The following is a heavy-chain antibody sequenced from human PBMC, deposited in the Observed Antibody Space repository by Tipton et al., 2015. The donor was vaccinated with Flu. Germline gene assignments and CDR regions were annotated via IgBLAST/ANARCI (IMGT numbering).Heavy chain of an antibody. J-gene: IGHJ4*02. CDR1: GHSVGSGYY. CDR3: ARDLTTIFGGAFDN. Sequence: LSCSVSGHSVGSGYYWGWIRQPPGEGLEWIASFYYGGSTSFNPSLRSRVTISVDTSMNQFSLNLNSVTVADTAVYYCARDLTTIFGGAFDNWGQGTLVTVSS. V-gene: IGHV4-38-2*02. D-gene: IGHD3-3*01. CDR2: FYYGGST.